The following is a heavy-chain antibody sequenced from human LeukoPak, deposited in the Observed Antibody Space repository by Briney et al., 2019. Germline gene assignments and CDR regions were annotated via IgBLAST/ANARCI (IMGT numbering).Heavy chain of an antibody. Sequence: PGGSLRLSCAASGFTFSDYYMSWIRQAPGKGLEWVSYISSSGSTIYYADSVKGRFTISRDNAKNSLYLQMNSLRAEDTAVYYCARAYCSGGSCYSPGYWGQGTLVTVSS. CDR1: GFTFSDYY. CDR2: ISSSGSTI. V-gene: IGHV3-11*01. CDR3: ARAYCSGGSCYSPGY. D-gene: IGHD2-15*01. J-gene: IGHJ4*02.